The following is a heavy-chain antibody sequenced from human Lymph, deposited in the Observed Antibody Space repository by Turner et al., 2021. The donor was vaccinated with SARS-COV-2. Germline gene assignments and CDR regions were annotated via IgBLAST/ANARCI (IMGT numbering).Heavy chain of an antibody. Sequence: QVQLQESGPGLVKPSETLSLTCTVSGCPISSYYWSWIRQPPGKGLEWIGYIYNSGSTNYNPSLKSRVTISVDTSKNQFSLKLSSVTAADTAVYYCARGFDYWGQGTLVTVSS. CDR1: GCPISSYY. CDR2: IYNSGST. V-gene: IGHV4-59*01. J-gene: IGHJ4*02. CDR3: ARGFDY.